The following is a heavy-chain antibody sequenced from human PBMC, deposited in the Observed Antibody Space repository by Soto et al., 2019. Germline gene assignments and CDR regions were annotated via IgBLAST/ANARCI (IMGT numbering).Heavy chain of an antibody. J-gene: IGHJ4*02. Sequence: GGSLRLSCAASGFTFSSYAMHWVRRAPGKGLEWVAVISYDGSNKYYADSVKGRFTISRDNSKNTLYLQMNSLRAEDTAVYYCARDKRDLRFLEWSYYFDFWGQGTLVTVSS. V-gene: IGHV3-30-3*01. D-gene: IGHD3-3*01. CDR3: ARDKRDLRFLEWSYYFDF. CDR1: GFTFSSYA. CDR2: ISYDGSNK.